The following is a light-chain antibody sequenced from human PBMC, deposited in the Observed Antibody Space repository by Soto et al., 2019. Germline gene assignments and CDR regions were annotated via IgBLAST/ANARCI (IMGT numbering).Light chain of an antibody. CDR2: LGS. V-gene: IGKV2-28*01. J-gene: IGKJ5*01. Sequence: IVMTQSPLSLPVTPGEPASISCTSSQSLLQSDGNNYLDWYVQKPGQSPHLLVSLGSKRASGAPDRFSGSGSGTHFTLRISRVEAEDVGVYYCMQALQAPQVTFGQGTRLEI. CDR1: QSLLQSDGNNY. CDR3: MQALQAPQVT.